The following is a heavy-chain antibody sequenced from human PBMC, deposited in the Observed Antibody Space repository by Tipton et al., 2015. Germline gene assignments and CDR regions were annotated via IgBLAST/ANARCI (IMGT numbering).Heavy chain of an antibody. V-gene: IGHV4-59*13. D-gene: IGHD3-10*01. Sequence: TLSLTCTVSGGSISNNYWGWIRQPPGKGLEYIGYIYYSGNINYNPSLTSRVSISVDTSKNQFSLKLNSVTAADTAVYYCAGGYYGSGSYSPGDWFDPWGRGTLVTVSS. CDR1: GGSISNNY. CDR2: IYYSGNI. CDR3: AGGYYGSGSYSPGDWFDP. J-gene: IGHJ5*02.